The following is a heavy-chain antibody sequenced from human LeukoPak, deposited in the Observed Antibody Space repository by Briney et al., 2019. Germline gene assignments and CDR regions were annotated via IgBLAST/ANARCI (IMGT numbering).Heavy chain of an antibody. J-gene: IGHJ4*02. CDR2: INPNSGGT. Sequence: GASVKVSCKASGYTFTSYGISWVRQAPGQGLEWMGWINPNSGGTNYAQKFQGRVTMTRDTSISTAYMELSRLRSDDTAVYYCARDSGYRGTNWGQGTLVTVSS. V-gene: IGHV1-2*02. D-gene: IGHD1-26*01. CDR1: GYTFTSYG. CDR3: ARDSGYRGTN.